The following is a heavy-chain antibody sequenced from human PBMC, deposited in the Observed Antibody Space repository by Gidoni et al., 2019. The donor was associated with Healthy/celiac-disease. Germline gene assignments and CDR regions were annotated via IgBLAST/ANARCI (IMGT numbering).Heavy chain of an antibody. V-gene: IGHV3-23*01. Sequence: EVQLLESGGGLVQPGGSLRLSCASSGFTFSSYALSWVRQAPGKGLEWVSGISCSGGSTYYADSVKGRFTISRDNSKNTLYLQRNSLRAEDTAVYYCAKWYYYDSSGYYEDAFDIWGQGTMVTVSS. CDR3: AKWYYYDSSGYYEDAFDI. J-gene: IGHJ3*02. CDR1: GFTFSSYA. CDR2: ISCSGGST. D-gene: IGHD3-22*01.